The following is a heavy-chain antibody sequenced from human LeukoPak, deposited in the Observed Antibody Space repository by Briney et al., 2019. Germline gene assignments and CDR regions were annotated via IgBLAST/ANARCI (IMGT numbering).Heavy chain of an antibody. V-gene: IGHV3-23*01. Sequence: PGGSLRLSCAASGFAFSSCVMSWVRQAPGKGLEWVSGISGSGGSTYYAGSVKGRFTISRDNSKNTLYVQVNSLGTEDTAAYYCAKGSYYDSSGSFYFDYWGQGTLVTVSS. D-gene: IGHD3-22*01. J-gene: IGHJ4*02. CDR2: ISGSGGST. CDR3: AKGSYYDSSGSFYFDY. CDR1: GFAFSSCV.